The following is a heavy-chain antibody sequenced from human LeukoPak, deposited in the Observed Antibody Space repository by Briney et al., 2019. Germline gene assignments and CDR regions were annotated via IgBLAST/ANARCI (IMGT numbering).Heavy chain of an antibody. CDR2: ISSSSTI. V-gene: IGHV3-48*01. CDR1: GFTFSSYS. D-gene: IGHD6-19*01. J-gene: IGHJ6*03. Sequence: GGSLRLSCAASGFTFSSYSMNWVRQAPGKGLEWVSYISSSSTIYYADSVKGRFTISRDNAKNSLYLQMNSLRAEDTAVYYCVAGLGDYYYYMDVWGKGTTVTVSS. CDR3: VAGLGDYYYYMDV.